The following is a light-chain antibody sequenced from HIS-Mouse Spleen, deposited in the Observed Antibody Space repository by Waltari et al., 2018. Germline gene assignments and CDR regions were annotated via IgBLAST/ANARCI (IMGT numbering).Light chain of an antibody. CDR1: ALPNKY. V-gene: IGLV3-10*01. CDR2: EDS. CDR3: YSTDSSGNHRV. J-gene: IGLJ2*01. Sequence: SYELTQPPSVSVSPAQTARITSSGDALPNKYAYWYHQKSGQAPVLVIYEDSKRPPGIPERFSGASSGTMATLTISGAQVEDEADYYCYSTDSSGNHRVFGGGTKLTVL.